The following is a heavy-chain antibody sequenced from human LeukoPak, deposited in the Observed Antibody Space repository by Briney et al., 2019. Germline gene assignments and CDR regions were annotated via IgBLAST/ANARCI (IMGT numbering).Heavy chain of an antibody. V-gene: IGHV3-21*01. CDR3: ARVGANWYEDY. CDR2: ITTTFYT. J-gene: IGHJ4*02. D-gene: IGHD6-13*01. CDR1: GFTFSSYS. Sequence: GGSLRLSCAASGFTFSSYSFNWVRRVPGKGLEWVSSITTTFYTYYTDSVKGRFTISRDNAKNSLYLQMISLRAEDTAVYYCARVGANWYEDYWGQGTLVTVSS.